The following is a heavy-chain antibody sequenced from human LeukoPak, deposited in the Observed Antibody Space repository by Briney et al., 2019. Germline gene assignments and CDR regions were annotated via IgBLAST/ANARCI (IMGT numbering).Heavy chain of an antibody. Sequence: SGGTLRLSCTFSELTFRSYWMNWVRQAPGKGLEWVANINPGGNEIRSVDSVKGRSIISRDNAKNSLDLQMSSLRVEDAAVYYCMCWGTDNHWGQGILVTVSS. J-gene: IGHJ4*02. CDR2: INPGGNEI. CDR1: ELTFRSYW. V-gene: IGHV3-7*01. CDR3: MCWGTDNH. D-gene: IGHD7-27*01.